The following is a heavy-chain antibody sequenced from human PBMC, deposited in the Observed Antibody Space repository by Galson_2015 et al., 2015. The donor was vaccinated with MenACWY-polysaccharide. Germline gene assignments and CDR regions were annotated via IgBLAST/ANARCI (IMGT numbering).Heavy chain of an antibody. CDR2: IHYDGSKI. CDR1: GYRFSHSG. V-gene: IGHV3-33*08. J-gene: IGHJ3*01. D-gene: IGHD2-21*01. CDR3: AREGCRIVFHALDS. Sequence: SLRLSCEASGYRFSHSGMHWVRQAPGKGLEWVALIHYDGSKIEYADYVKGRFTMSRDNSKNTSFLEMNYLGAEDTAVYYCAREGCRIVFHALDSWGQGTMVTVSS.